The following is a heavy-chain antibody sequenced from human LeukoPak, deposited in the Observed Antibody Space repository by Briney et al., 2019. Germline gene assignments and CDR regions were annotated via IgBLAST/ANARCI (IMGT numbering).Heavy chain of an antibody. CDR2: ISGSDGGT. J-gene: IGHJ4*02. D-gene: IGHD3-10*01. Sequence: GGSLRLSSAASGFTFSSYGMSWVRQAPGKGLEWVSGISGSDGGTYYADSVKGRFTISRDNSKNTLYLQMNSLRAEDTAVYYCAKCTGSGTYLPLDYWGQGTLVTVSS. CDR3: AKCTGSGTYLPLDY. V-gene: IGHV3-23*01. CDR1: GFTFSSYG.